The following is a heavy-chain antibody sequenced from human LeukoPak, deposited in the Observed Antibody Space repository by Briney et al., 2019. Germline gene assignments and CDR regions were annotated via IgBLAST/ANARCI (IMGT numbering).Heavy chain of an antibody. CDR1: GGTFSSYA. CDR2: IIPIFGTA. J-gene: IGHJ2*01. Sequence: SVKVSCKASGGTFSSYAISWVRQAPEQGLEWMGGIIPIFGTANYAQKFQGRVTITADESTSTAYMELSSLRSEDTAVYYCARVQIWVFPPPIAGDWYFDLWGRGTLVTVSS. D-gene: IGHD6-13*01. V-gene: IGHV1-69*13. CDR3: ARVQIWVFPPPIAGDWYFDL.